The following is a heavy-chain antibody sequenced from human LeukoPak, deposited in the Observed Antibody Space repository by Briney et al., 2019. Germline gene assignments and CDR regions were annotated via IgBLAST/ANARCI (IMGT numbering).Heavy chain of an antibody. CDR1: GFTFSSYG. CDR3: ARRRWPDYLDY. V-gene: IGHV3-33*01. CDR2: IWYDGSNK. J-gene: IGHJ4*02. Sequence: GGSLRLSCAASGFTFSSYGMHWVRQAPGKGLEWVAVIWYDGSNKYYADPVKGRFTISRDNSKNTLYLQMNSLRAEDTAVYYCARRRWPDYLDYWGQGTLVTVSS. D-gene: IGHD6-13*01.